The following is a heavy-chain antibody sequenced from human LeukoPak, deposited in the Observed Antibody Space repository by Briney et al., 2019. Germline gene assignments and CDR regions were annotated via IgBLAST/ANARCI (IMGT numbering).Heavy chain of an antibody. Sequence: GGSLRLSCVVSGFTFSDPLLDWGRQAPGKGVGWVCRSRNKAKSYTTEYAASVKGRFTISRDDSKNSLYLQMNSLKTEDTAVYYCVRVGSVAGSDYLDYWGQGTLVTVSS. CDR2: SRNKAKSYTT. CDR1: GFTFSDPL. V-gene: IGHV3-72*01. J-gene: IGHJ4*02. D-gene: IGHD6-19*01. CDR3: VRVGSVAGSDYLDY.